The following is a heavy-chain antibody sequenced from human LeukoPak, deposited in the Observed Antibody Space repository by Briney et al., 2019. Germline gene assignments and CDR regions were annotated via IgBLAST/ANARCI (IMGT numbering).Heavy chain of an antibody. V-gene: IGHV4-38-2*02. Sequence: SETLSLTCTVSGGSIRSYYWGWIRQPPGKGLEWIGSIYHSGNTYYNPSLKSRVTISVDTSKNQFSLKLSSVTAADTAVYYCARAAYGDSDFDYWGQGTLVTVSS. CDR3: ARAAYGDSDFDY. D-gene: IGHD4-17*01. CDR2: IYHSGNT. CDR1: GGSIRSYY. J-gene: IGHJ4*02.